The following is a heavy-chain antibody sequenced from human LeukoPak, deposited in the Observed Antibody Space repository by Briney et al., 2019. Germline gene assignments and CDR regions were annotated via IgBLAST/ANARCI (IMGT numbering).Heavy chain of an antibody. CDR1: GGSIGSYY. D-gene: IGHD6-19*01. J-gene: IGHJ4*02. CDR3: ARWEYSSGHDY. V-gene: IGHV4-59*01. CDR2: IYYSGST. Sequence: SETLSLTCTVSGGSIGSYYWSWIRQPPGKGLEWIGYIYYSGSTNYNPSLKSRVTISVDTSKNQFSLKLSSVTAADTAVYYCARWEYSSGHDYWGQGTLVTVSS.